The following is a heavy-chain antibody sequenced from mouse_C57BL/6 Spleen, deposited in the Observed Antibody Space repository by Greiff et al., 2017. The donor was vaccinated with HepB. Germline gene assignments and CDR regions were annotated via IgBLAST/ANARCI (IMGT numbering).Heavy chain of an antibody. CDR3: ARDHYGSSYASSLDY. J-gene: IGHJ2*01. CDR2: ISDGGSYT. Sequence: EVHLVESGGGLVKPGGSLKLSCAASGFTFSSYAMSWVRQTPEKRLEWVATISDGGSYTYYPDNVKGRFTISRDNAKNNLYLQMSHLKSEDTAMYYCARDHYGSSYASSLDYWGQGTTLTVSS. V-gene: IGHV5-4*01. D-gene: IGHD1-1*01. CDR1: GFTFSSYA.